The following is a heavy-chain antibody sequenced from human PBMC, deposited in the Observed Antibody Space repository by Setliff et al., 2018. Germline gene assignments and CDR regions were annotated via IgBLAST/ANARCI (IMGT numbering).Heavy chain of an antibody. D-gene: IGHD2-8*02. Sequence: SETLSLTCTVSGGSISSYYWSWIRQPPGKGLEWIGYISYTGSTNYNPSLKSRVTISLDTSKNHFSLNLRSVTAADTAVYYCARLSPYNTGPPFDYWGQGTLGTVSS. J-gene: IGHJ4*02. V-gene: IGHV4-59*08. CDR1: GGSISSYY. CDR2: ISYTGST. CDR3: ARLSPYNTGPPFDY.